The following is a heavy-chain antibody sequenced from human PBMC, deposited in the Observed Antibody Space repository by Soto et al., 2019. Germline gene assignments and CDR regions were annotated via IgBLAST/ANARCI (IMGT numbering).Heavy chain of an antibody. D-gene: IGHD3-10*01. J-gene: IGHJ4*02. CDR3: ASLWFGEFNFDY. CDR1: GFTFSSYA. Sequence: GGSLRLSCAASGFTFSSYAMSWVRQAPGKGLEWVSAISGSGGSTYYADSVKGRFTISRDNSKNTLYLQMNSLRAEDTAVYYCASLWFGEFNFDYWGQGTLVTVSS. V-gene: IGHV3-23*01. CDR2: ISGSGGST.